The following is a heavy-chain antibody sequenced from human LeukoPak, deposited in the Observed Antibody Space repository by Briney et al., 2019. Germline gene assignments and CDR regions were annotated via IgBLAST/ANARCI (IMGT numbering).Heavy chain of an antibody. V-gene: IGHV4-59*01. J-gene: IGHJ6*03. CDR3: SRATSSYFYYMDV. CDR1: GGSISPYY. Sequence: SETLSLTCTVSGGSISPYYWSWIRQPPGKGLEWIGYIYYSGSTNYNPSLKSRVTISVDTSKNQFSLKLSSVTAADTAVYYCSRATSSYFYYMDVWGKGTTVTISS. D-gene: IGHD5-12*01. CDR2: IYYSGST.